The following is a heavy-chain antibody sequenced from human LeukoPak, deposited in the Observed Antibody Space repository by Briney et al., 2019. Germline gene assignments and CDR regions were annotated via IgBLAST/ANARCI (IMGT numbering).Heavy chain of an antibody. CDR2: IIPIFGTA. J-gene: IGHJ3*02. CDR1: GGTFSSYA. D-gene: IGHD1-26*01. Sequence: GSSVKVSCKASGGTFSSYAISWVRQAPGQGLEWMGGIIPIFGTANYAQKFQGRVTITADESTSTAYMELSSLRSEDTAVYYCARQSGSYYVSSGFDIWGQGTMVTVSS. CDR3: ARQSGSYYVSSGFDI. V-gene: IGHV1-69*01.